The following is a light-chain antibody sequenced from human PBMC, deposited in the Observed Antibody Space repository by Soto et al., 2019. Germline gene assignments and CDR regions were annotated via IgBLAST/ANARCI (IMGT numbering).Light chain of an antibody. CDR1: QSISSW. J-gene: IGKJ1*01. CDR2: KAS. V-gene: IGKV1-5*03. Sequence: DIQMTQSPSTLSASVGDRVTITCRASQSISSWLAWYQQKPGKAPKLLIYKASSLERGVPSRFSGSGSGTEFTLTISSLQPDDFATYYCQQSWTFGQATKVEIK. CDR3: QQSWT.